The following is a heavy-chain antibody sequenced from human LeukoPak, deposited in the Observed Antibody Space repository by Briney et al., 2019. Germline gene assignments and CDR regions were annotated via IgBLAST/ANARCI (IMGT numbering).Heavy chain of an antibody. V-gene: IGHV3-53*04. CDR2: IYSGGST. J-gene: IGHJ6*02. CDR3: ARYTAHYYYYGMDV. CDR1: GFTVSSNY. D-gene: IGHD5-18*01. Sequence: GGSLRLSCAASGFTVSSNYLSWVHQAPGKGLEWVSVIYSGGSTYYADSVKGRFTISRHNSKNTLYLQMNSLRAEDTAVYYCARYTAHYYYYGMDVWGQGTTVTVSS.